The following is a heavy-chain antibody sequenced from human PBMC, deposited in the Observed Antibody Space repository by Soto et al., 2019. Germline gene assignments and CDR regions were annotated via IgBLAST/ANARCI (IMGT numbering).Heavy chain of an antibody. D-gene: IGHD1-26*01. J-gene: IGHJ5*02. Sequence: SERLSRTCTVSGGSISSYYCSWIRQPSGKGLEKIGRIYTSGSTNYNPSIKSRVTMSVDTCTSQFSLQLRSVTAADPAVYSCAKDGSQWGFEVCFDPWGQGTLITVSS. CDR1: GGSISSYY. CDR2: IYTSGST. V-gene: IGHV4-4*07. CDR3: AKDGSQWGFEVCFDP.